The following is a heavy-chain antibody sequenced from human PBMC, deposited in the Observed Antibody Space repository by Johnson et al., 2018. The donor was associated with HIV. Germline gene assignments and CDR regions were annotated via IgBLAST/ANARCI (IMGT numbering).Heavy chain of an antibody. CDR3: AKDGEYSSPGAFDI. Sequence: QMQLVESGGGVVQPGRSLRLSCAASGFTFSSYAMHWVRQAPGKGLEWVAVIWYDGSNKYYADSVKGRFTISRDNSKNTLYLQMNSLRAEDTAVYYCAKDGEYSSPGAFDIWGQGTMVTVSS. CDR2: IWYDGSNK. CDR1: GFTFSSYA. D-gene: IGHD6-6*01. J-gene: IGHJ3*02. V-gene: IGHV3-33*06.